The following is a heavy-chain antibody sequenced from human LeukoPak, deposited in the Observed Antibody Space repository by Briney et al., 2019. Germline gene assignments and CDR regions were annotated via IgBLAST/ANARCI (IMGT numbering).Heavy chain of an antibody. CDR1: GFTFGDYA. V-gene: IGHV3-49*03. D-gene: IGHD1-14*01. CDR2: IRSKAYSGAA. Sequence: PGRSLRLSCTASGFTFGDYALTWFRQAPRKGLEWVSIIRSKAYSGAADYAASVKGRFIISRDDSKSIAYLQMNSLQIDDTAVYYCTRTPPDAGWFDPWGQGTLVTVSS. J-gene: IGHJ5*02. CDR3: TRTPPDAGWFDP.